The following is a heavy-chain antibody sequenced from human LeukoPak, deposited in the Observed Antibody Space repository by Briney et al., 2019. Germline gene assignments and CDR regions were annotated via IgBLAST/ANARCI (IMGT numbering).Heavy chain of an antibody. V-gene: IGHV3-23*01. Sequence: PGGSLRLSCAASGFTFITYTMSWVRQAPGKGLEWVSAISGGNYTYYADSVKGRFTISRDNSKNTLYLQMNSLRAEDTAVYYCARDRARILHHWGQGTLVTVSS. CDR1: GFTFITYT. CDR2: ISGGNYT. D-gene: IGHD2-21*01. J-gene: IGHJ1*01. CDR3: ARDRARILHH.